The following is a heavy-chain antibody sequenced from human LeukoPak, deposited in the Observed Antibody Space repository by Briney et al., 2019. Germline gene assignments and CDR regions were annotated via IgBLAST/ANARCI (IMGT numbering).Heavy chain of an antibody. CDR3: ASYYYDSSGYWVHALDI. V-gene: IGHV3-48*04. J-gene: IGHJ3*02. CDR1: GFTFSSYA. CDR2: ISSSSRSI. D-gene: IGHD3-22*01. Sequence: GGSLRLSCAASGFTFSSYAMNWVRQAPGKGLEWVSYISSSSRSIYYADSVKGRFTISRDNAKNSLYLQMNSLRAEDTAVYYCASYYYDSSGYWVHALDIWGQGTMVTVSS.